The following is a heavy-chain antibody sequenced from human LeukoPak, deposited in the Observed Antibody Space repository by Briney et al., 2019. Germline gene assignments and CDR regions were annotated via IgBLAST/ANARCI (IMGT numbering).Heavy chain of an antibody. CDR2: ISASGGSA. J-gene: IGHJ3*02. V-gene: IGHV3-23*01. CDR1: GFTFSDHA. D-gene: IGHD3-3*01. Sequence: PGGSLRLSCAASGFTFSDHAMIWVRRAPGKGLEWVSGISASGGSAFYTDSVKGRFIIHRENSANTVYLQMNSLRAEDTAVYYCAKAIFGGDNDAFDIWGQGTMVTVSS. CDR3: AKAIFGGDNDAFDI.